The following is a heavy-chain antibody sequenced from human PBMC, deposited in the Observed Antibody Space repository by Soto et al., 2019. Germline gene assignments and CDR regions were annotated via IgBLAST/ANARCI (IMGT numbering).Heavy chain of an antibody. J-gene: IGHJ4*02. CDR3: AKDVHYDSSGGLDY. CDR1: GFTYDNFA. D-gene: IGHD3-22*01. CDR2: ISGGGGGT. V-gene: IGHV3-23*01. Sequence: EVRFLESGGGLAQPGGSLRLSCTTSGFTYDNFAMSWVRQAPGRGLEWVSAISGGGGGTYYADSVEGRFIISRDNSKNTVYLQVNGLRTEDTAVYYCAKDVHYDSSGGLDYWGQGTLVTVSS.